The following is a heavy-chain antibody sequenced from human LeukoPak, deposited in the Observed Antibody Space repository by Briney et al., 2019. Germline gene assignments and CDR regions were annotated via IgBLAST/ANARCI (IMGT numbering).Heavy chain of an antibody. D-gene: IGHD3-16*01. V-gene: IGHV3-33*01. J-gene: IGHJ5*02. Sequence: GGSLRLSCAASGFTFSSYGMHWVRQAPGKGLEWVAVIWYDGSNKYYADSVKGRFTISRDNSKNTLYLQMNSLRAEDTAVYYCARDSVKGAEGWFDPWGQGTLVTVSS. CDR2: IWYDGSNK. CDR1: GFTFSSYG. CDR3: ARDSVKGAEGWFDP.